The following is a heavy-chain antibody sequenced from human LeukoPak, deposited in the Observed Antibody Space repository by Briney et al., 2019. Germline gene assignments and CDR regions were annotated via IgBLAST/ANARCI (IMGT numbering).Heavy chain of an antibody. CDR2: ISGSGGST. D-gene: IGHD3-10*01. J-gene: IGHJ4*02. CDR1: GFTFSSYA. CDR3: AKVTMKVRMVREPYFDY. Sequence: GGSLRLSCAASGFTFSSYAMSWVRQAPGKGPEWVSAISGSGGSTYYADSVKGRFTISRDNSKNTLYLQMNSLRAEDTAVYYCAKVTMKVRMVREPYFDYWGQGTLVTVSS. V-gene: IGHV3-23*01.